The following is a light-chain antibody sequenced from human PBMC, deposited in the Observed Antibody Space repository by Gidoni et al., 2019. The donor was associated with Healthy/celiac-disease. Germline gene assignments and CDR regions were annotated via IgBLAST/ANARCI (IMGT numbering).Light chain of an antibody. Sequence: DIQMTQSPSSLSASVGDRVTITCRASQSISSYLNWYQQKPGKAPKLLIYAASSLQSGVPSRFSGSESGTDFTLTISRLQPEDFATYYCQQSYSTPQYTFGQGTKLEIK. CDR1: QSISSY. V-gene: IGKV1-39*01. CDR2: AAS. CDR3: QQSYSTPQYT. J-gene: IGKJ2*01.